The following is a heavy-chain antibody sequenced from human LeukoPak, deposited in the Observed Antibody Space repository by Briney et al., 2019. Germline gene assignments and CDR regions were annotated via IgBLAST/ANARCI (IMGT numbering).Heavy chain of an antibody. V-gene: IGHV5-51*01. CDR2: IFPGDSDT. CDR1: GYSFTSYW. D-gene: IGHD5-12*01. J-gene: IGHJ4*02. Sequence: GGSLRLSCKGSGYSFTSYWIGWVRQMPGKGLEWMGIIFPGDSDTKYTPSFQGQVTISADKSTSTAHLQWSSLKASDTATYYCARRRMVATTGDFDYWGQGTLVTGSS. CDR3: ARRRMVATTGDFDY.